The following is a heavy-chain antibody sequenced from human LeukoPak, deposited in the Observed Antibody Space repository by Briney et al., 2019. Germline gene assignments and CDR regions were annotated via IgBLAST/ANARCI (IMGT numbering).Heavy chain of an antibody. CDR2: IWYDGSNK. D-gene: IGHD3-22*01. CDR3: ARTYYYDSSGYHSFDY. V-gene: IGHV3-33*03. Sequence: GGSLRLSCAASGFTFSSYGMHWVRQAPGKGLEWVAVIWYDGSNKYYADSVKGRFTISRDNAKNSLYLQMNSLRAEDTAVYYCARTYYYDSSGYHSFDYWGQGTLVTVSS. J-gene: IGHJ4*02. CDR1: GFTFSSYG.